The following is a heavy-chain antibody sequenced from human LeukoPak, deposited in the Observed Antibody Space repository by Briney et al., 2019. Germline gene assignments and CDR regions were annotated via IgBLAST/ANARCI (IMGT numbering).Heavy chain of an antibody. D-gene: IGHD3-10*01. CDR2: ISGSGGST. V-gene: IGHV3-23*01. J-gene: IGHJ4*02. CDR3: ARDRGGGRSGY. CDR1: GFTFSSYE. Sequence: GGSLRLSCAASGFTFSSYEMNWVRQAPGKGLEWVSAISGSGGSTYYADSVKGRFTISRDNSKNTLYLQMNSLRAEDTAVYYCARDRGGGRSGYWGQGTLVTVSS.